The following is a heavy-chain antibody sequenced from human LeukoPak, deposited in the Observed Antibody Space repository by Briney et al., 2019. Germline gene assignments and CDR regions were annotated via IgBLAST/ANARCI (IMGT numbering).Heavy chain of an antibody. CDR1: GGSISSYY. CDR3: ARRVAGESRAFDI. J-gene: IGHJ3*02. CDR2: IYYSGST. D-gene: IGHD3-10*01. Sequence: SPETLSLTCTVSGGSISSYYWSWLRQPPGKGLEWIGYIYYSGSTNYNPSLKSRVTISLDTSKNQFSLKLSSLTAADTAVYYCARRVAGESRAFDIWGQGTMVTVSS. V-gene: IGHV4-59*01.